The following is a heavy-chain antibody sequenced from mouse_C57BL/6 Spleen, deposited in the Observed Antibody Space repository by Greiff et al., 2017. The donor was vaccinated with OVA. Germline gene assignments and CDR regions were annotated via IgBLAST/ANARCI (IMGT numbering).Heavy chain of an antibody. CDR3: AKLTGTAWFAY. V-gene: IGHV5-16*01. CDR2: INYDGSST. Sequence: EVMLVESEGGLVQPGSSMKLSCTASGFTFSDYYMAWVRQVPEKGLEWVANINYDGSSTYYLDSLKSRFIISRDNAKNILYLQMSSLKSEDTATYYCAKLTGTAWFAYWGQGTLVTVSA. CDR1: GFTFSDYY. D-gene: IGHD4-1*01. J-gene: IGHJ3*01.